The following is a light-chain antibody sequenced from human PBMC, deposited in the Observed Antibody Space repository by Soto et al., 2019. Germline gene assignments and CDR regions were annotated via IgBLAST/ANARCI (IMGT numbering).Light chain of an antibody. J-gene: IGKJ2*01. Sequence: EVVMTQSPATLSVSPGERVTLSCRASQSVSDNLAWYQQNPGQAPRLLIYGASTRATTIPPRFSGSGSGTEFTLTISSLQSEDFAVYYCQQSNNWPYTFGQGTKLDIK. CDR1: QSVSDN. CDR2: GAS. CDR3: QQSNNWPYT. V-gene: IGKV3-15*01.